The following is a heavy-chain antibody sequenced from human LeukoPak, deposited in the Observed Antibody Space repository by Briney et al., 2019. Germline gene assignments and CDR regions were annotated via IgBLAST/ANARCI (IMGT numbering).Heavy chain of an antibody. D-gene: IGHD3-22*01. V-gene: IGHV4-38-2*02. CDR2: IYHSGST. CDR3: ARDGVFHDSDGYSFDY. CDR1: DYSISSGDY. Sequence: PSETLSLTCAVSDYSISSGDYWGWIRQPPGKVLEWIGSIYHSGSTYNNPSLKSRVTMSVDTSKNQFSLKLSSVTAADTAVYYCARDGVFHDSDGYSFDYWGQGTLVTVSS. J-gene: IGHJ4*02.